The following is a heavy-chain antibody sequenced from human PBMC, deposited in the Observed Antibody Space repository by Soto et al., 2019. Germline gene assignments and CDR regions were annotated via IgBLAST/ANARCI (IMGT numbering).Heavy chain of an antibody. CDR2: ISYDGSTI. Sequence: QVEVVESGGGVVQPGRSLRLSCAASGFTFSNYAMHWVRQAPGKGLEWVAGISYDGSTIYYVDSVKGRFTDSRDNSKNTLYLHMSSLRADDTAVYSCAKGPWHLAHGHYFDYWGQGTLVTVSS. CDR1: GFTFSNYA. D-gene: IGHD5-12*01. J-gene: IGHJ4*02. CDR3: AKGPWHLAHGHYFDY. V-gene: IGHV3-30*18.